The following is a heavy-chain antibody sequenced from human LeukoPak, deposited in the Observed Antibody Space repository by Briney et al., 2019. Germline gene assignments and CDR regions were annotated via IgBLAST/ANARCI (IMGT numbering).Heavy chain of an antibody. D-gene: IGHD6-19*01. Sequence: QPGRSLRLSCAASGFTFSTYAIHWVRQAPGKGLEWVAVISYDGSNKYYADSVKGRFTISRDNSKNTLYLQMNSLRAEDTAVYYCARDGGWVAPLYYFDYWGQGTLVTVSS. J-gene: IGHJ4*02. CDR2: ISYDGSNK. CDR3: ARDGGWVAPLYYFDY. V-gene: IGHV3-30-3*01. CDR1: GFTFSTYA.